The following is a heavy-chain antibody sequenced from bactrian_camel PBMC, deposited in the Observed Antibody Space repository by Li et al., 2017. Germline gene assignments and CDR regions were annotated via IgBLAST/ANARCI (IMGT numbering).Heavy chain of an antibody. J-gene: IGHJ7*01. D-gene: IGHD3*01. Sequence: VQLVESGGGWVQPGGSLRLSCVVSGYTFSDYDMSWVRQAPGKEREWVSSIDSGGSSTYADSVKGRFTISRDNAKNTYLQMNSLKPEDTATYYCAASHSAFICGGASAYGMRYWGKGTQVTVS. CDR1: GYTFSDYD. V-gene: IGHV3S40*01. CDR2: IDSGGSST.